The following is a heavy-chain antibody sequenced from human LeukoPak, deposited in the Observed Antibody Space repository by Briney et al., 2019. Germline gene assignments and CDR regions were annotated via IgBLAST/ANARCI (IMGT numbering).Heavy chain of an antibody. V-gene: IGHV3-30-3*01. J-gene: IGHJ4*02. D-gene: IGHD4-17*01. CDR3: ARLTTVTSFDY. CDR2: ISYDGSNK. Sequence: GSLRLSCAASGFTFSNYWMSWVRQAPGKGLEWVAVISYDGSNKYYADSVKGRFTISRDNSKNTLYLQMNSLRAEDTAVYYCARLTTVTSFDYWGQGTLVTVSS. CDR1: GFTFSNYW.